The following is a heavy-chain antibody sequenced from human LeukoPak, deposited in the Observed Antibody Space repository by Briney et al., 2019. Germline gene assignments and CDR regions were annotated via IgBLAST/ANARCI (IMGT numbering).Heavy chain of an antibody. J-gene: IGHJ4*02. Sequence: GESLKISCKCSGYSLTNYWIGWVRQMPGKGLEWMGIIYPGDSGTRYSPSFQGQVTISADKSISTAYLQWSSLRASDTAIYYCARSWVSGYGTVLDYWGQGTLVTVSS. CDR2: IYPGDSGT. D-gene: IGHD5-18*01. CDR1: GYSLTNYW. V-gene: IGHV5-51*01. CDR3: ARSWVSGYGTVLDY.